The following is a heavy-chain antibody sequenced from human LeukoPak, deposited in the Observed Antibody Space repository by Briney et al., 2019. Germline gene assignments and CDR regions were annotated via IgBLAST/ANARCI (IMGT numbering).Heavy chain of an antibody. CDR1: GFDFSTSW. D-gene: IGHD6-19*01. CDR2: ISPDGNER. Sequence: PAGSLRLTCAASGFDFSTSWMGWVRQAPGTGLEWVMNISPDGNERYSVDSVKGRCTISRDNAENSLYLQMKGLEVEDTAMYYCTRDGSGWSVYWGQGALVTASS. V-gene: IGHV3-7*01. CDR3: TRDGSGWSVY. J-gene: IGHJ4*02.